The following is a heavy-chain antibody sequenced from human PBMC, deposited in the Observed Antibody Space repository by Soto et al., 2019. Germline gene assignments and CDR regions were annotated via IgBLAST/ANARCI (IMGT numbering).Heavy chain of an antibody. D-gene: IGHD1-26*01. CDR3: ARSISGSYFPYYYYYGMDV. J-gene: IGHJ6*02. Sequence: SETLSLTCTVSGGSISSSSYYWGWIRQPPGKGLEWIGSIYYSGSTYYNPSLESRVTISVDTSKDQFSLKLSSVTAADTAVYYCARSISGSYFPYYYYYGMDVWGQGTTVTVSS. CDR2: IYYSGST. V-gene: IGHV4-39*01. CDR1: GGSISSSSYY.